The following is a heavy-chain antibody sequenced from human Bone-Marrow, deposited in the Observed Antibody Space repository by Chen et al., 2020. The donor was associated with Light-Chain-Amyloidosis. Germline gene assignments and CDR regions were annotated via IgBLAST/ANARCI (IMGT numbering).Heavy chain of an antibody. J-gene: IGHJ4*02. CDR2: IYHSGST. V-gene: IGHV4-59*01. D-gene: IGHD3-22*01. Sequence: QVQLQESGPGLVKPSETLSLTCSVSGGSFTSYHWSWIRQPPGKGLEWIGYIYHSGSTNYNPSLKSRVTISIEKSKNQFSLNLRSVTAADTAVYYCAGHSYDSNAYYTFDYWGQGALVTVSS. CDR1: GGSFTSYH. CDR3: AGHSYDSNAYYTFDY.